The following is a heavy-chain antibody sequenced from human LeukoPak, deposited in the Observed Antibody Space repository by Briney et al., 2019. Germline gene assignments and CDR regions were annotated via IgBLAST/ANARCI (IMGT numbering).Heavy chain of an antibody. CDR3: AKGSLPVVITCDIDF. CDR1: GFTLSIYA. CDR2: ISGSGSST. J-gene: IGHJ4*01. V-gene: IGHV3-23*01. Sequence: GGSLRLSCEASGFTLSIYAMTWVRQAPGKELDWVSGISGSGSSTYYADSVKGRFTISRDTSKNTLYLQMSSLRAEDTAVYCCAKGSLPVVITCDIDFWGQGILVTVSS. D-gene: IGHD3-22*01.